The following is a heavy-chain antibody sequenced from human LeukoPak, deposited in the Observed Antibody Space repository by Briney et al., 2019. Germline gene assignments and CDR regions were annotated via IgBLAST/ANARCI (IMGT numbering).Heavy chain of an antibody. CDR3: VTDLHGINWYVD. J-gene: IGHJ4*02. CDR1: GGSISSYY. D-gene: IGHD1-20*01. Sequence: PSETLSLTCTVSGGSISSYYWSWVRQAPGKGLEWVSVISGSGGSTYYADSVKGRFTISRDNSKNALFLQMNSLGSEDTSIYYCVTDLHGINWYVDWGQGTLVTVSS. V-gene: IGHV3-23*01. CDR2: ISGSGGST.